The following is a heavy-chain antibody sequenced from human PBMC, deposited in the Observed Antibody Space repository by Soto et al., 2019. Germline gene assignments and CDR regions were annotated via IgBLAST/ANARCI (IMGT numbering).Heavy chain of an antibody. CDR3: ARDPLSSFAMDV. CDR1: GAPFSSYA. Sequence: SVQVSCKASGAPFSSYAISWVRQAPGKGLEWMGKIIPTFGRTNYAQKFQGRLTISADDSTSTAYMELSSLLSEDTAVYYCARDPLSSFAMDVWGQGTTVTVSS. CDR2: IIPTFGRT. D-gene: IGHD3-10*02. J-gene: IGHJ6*02. V-gene: IGHV1-69*13.